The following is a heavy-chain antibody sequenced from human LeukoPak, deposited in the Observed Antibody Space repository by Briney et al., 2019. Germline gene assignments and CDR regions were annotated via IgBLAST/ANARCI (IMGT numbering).Heavy chain of an antibody. CDR2: IHYTGST. D-gene: IGHD3-22*01. CDR3: ARWNYFDNSGYYSDWYFDL. Sequence: SETLSLTCSVSGGSISSYYWSWIRQPTGKGLEWIGYIHYTGSTNYNPSLKSRVTMSLDTSKNQFSMGLMSVTAADTAVYYCARWNYFDNSGYYSDWYFDLWGRGTLVTVSS. J-gene: IGHJ2*01. V-gene: IGHV4-59*08. CDR1: GGSISSYY.